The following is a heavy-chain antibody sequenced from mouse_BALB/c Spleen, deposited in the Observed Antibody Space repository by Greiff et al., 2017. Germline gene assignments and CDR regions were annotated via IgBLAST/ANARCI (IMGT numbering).Heavy chain of an antibody. D-gene: IGHD2-1*01. CDR2: INPSSGYT. CDR1: GYTFTSYT. V-gene: IGHV1-4*01. CDR3: VYGNYGGYFDV. Sequence: QVQLQQSGAELARPGASVKMSCKASGYTFTSYTMHWVKQRPGQGLEWIGYINPSSGYTNYNQKFKDKATLTADKSSSTAYMQLSSLTSEDSAVYYCVYGNYGGYFDVWGAGTTVTVSS. J-gene: IGHJ1*01.